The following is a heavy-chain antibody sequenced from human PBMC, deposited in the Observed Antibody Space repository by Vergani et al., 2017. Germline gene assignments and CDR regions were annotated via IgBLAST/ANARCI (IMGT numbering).Heavy chain of an antibody. J-gene: IGHJ4*02. Sequence: EVQLVESGGGLVQPGGSLRLSCAASGFTFSSYAMHWVRQAPGKGLEYVSAISSNGGSTYYANSVKGRFTISRDNSKNTLYLQMGSLRAEDMAVYYCARVSRGLFDYWSQGTLVTVSS. CDR2: ISSNGGST. CDR1: GFTFSSYA. V-gene: IGHV3-64*01. CDR3: ARVSRGLFDY. D-gene: IGHD3-10*01.